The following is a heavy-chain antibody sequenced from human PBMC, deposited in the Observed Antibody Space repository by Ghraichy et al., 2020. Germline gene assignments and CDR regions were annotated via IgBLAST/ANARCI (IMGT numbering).Heavy chain of an antibody. CDR1: GFTFSSYS. D-gene: IGHD3-10*01. J-gene: IGHJ6*02. CDR2: ISSSSSYI. V-gene: IGHV3-21*01. CDR3: ARRGPLLLWFGESPYYYGMDV. Sequence: GGSLRLSCAASGFTFSSYSMNWVRQAPGKGLEWVSSISSSSSYIYYADSVKGRFTISRDNAKNSLYLQMNSLRAEDTAVYYCARRGPLLLWFGESPYYYGMDVWGQGTTVTVSS.